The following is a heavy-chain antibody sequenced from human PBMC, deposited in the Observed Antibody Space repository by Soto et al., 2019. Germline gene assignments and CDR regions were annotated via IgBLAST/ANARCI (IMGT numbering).Heavy chain of an antibody. J-gene: IGHJ4*02. D-gene: IGHD3-22*01. Sequence: GGSLRLSCAASVFTFRDYSMSGVRHAPGKGLEGGASISSRNTYIQYADSVRGRFTISRDNARDSLYLQMDNVSAGDTAMYYCARRKNDTTAYYWPYWGQGTMVTVSS. CDR3: ARRKNDTTAYYWPY. CDR2: ISSRNTYI. CDR1: VFTFRDYS. V-gene: IGHV3-21*01.